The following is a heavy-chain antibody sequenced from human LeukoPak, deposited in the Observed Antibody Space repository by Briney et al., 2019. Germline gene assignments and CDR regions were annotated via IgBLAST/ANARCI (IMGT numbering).Heavy chain of an antibody. Sequence: SVKVSCKASGGTFSSYAISWVRRAPGQRLEWMGRIIPILGIANYAQKFQGRVTITADKSTSTAHMAPRSLRSEATAVYYCATNYYDSSGSYWGQGTLVTVSS. CDR3: ATNYYDSSGSY. CDR1: GGTFSSYA. V-gene: IGHV1-69*04. CDR2: IIPILGIA. D-gene: IGHD3-22*01. J-gene: IGHJ4*02.